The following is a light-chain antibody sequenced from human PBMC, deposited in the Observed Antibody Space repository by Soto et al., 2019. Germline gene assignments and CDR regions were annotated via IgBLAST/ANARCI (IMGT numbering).Light chain of an antibody. CDR1: SSDVGGYNY. V-gene: IGLV2-14*03. J-gene: IGLJ2*01. CDR3: SSPSGSSTLVV. Sequence: QSVLTQPASMSGSPGQSITISCTGTSSDVGGYNYVSWYRQHPGKAPKLMIYDVNNRPSGVSNRFSGSKSGNTASLTISGIQAEDEGDYYCSSPSGSSTLVVFGGGTKLTVL. CDR2: DVN.